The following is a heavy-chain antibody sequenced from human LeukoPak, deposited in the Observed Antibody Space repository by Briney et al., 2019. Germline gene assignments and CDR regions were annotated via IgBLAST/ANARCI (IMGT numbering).Heavy chain of an antibody. D-gene: IGHD5-24*01. J-gene: IGHJ4*02. CDR2: ISSSSTYS. CDR3: ARRGMATAIDY. V-gene: IGHV3-11*06. Sequence: GGSLRLSCVASGFTFSDYYMSWIRQAPGKGLEWVSYISSSSTYSSYADSVKGRFTISRDNAKNSLYLQMNSLRAEDTAVYYCARRGMATAIDYWGRGTLVTVSS. CDR1: GFTFSDYY.